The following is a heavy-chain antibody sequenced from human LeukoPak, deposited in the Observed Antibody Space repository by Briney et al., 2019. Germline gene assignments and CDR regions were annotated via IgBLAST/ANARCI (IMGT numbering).Heavy chain of an antibody. CDR3: ARAQYSSSWYYFDY. CDR2: IYYSGST. Sequence: KPSETLSLTCTVSGSSISSFYWSWIRQPPGKGLEWIGYIYYSGSTNYNPSPKSRVTISVDTSKNQFSLKLSSVTAADTAVYYCARAQYSSSWYYFDYWGQGTLVTVSS. J-gene: IGHJ4*02. V-gene: IGHV4-59*01. D-gene: IGHD6-13*01. CDR1: GSSISSFY.